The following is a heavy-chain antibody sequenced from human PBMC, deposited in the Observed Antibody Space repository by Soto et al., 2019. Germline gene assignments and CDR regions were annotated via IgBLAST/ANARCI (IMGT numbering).Heavy chain of an antibody. V-gene: IGHV1-3*01. Sequence: QVQLVQSGAEVKKPGASVKVSCKASGYTFTSYAMHWVRQAPGQRLEWMGWINAGNGNTKYSQKFQGRVTITRDTSASRHYMEESWLRSEDTAVYYCARYLPPRRETPSCYYYLDVMGKRTTVTVSS. J-gene: IGHJ6*03. CDR2: INAGNGNT. CDR1: GYTFTSYA. D-gene: IGHD1-26*01. CDR3: ARYLPPRRETPSCYYYLDV.